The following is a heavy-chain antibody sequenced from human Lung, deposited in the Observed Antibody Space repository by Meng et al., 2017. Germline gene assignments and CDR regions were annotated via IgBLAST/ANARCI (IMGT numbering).Heavy chain of an antibody. CDR1: GYSFTHHG. D-gene: IGHD6-19*01. CDR2: ISGYNGNT. J-gene: IGHJ4*02. V-gene: IGHV1-18*04. Sequence: QVRLVQSGGVVKKPGAPVTVSGKASGYSFTHHGITWVRQAPGQGLEWMGLISGYNGNTHYAQKLQGRVTMTKDTSTSTAFMELRSLRSDDTAVYYCARDPSNTSGWYAYSDYWGQGTLVTVSS. CDR3: ARDPSNTSGWYAYSDY.